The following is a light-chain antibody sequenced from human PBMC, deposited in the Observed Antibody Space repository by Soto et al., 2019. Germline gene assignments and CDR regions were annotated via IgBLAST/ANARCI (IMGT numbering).Light chain of an antibody. CDR2: DND. Sequence: QSVLTQPPSVSAAPGEKVSISCSGSSSYIGNDYVSWYQQLPGTAPKLLIYDNDKRPSGIPDRFSGSKSGTSATLGITGLQTGDEADYHCATWDDSLSSVIFGGGTKLTVL. J-gene: IGLJ2*01. CDR3: ATWDDSLSSVI. V-gene: IGLV1-51*01. CDR1: SSYIGNDY.